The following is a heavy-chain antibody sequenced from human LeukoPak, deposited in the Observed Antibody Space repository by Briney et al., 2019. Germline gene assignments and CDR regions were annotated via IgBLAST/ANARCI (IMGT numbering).Heavy chain of an antibody. Sequence: ASVKVSCKASGYTFTSNYIHWVRQAPGQGLEWMGLVNPSGGSTTYAQMFQGRVTMTRDTSTSTVYLELSSLRSADTAVYYCAKGGVAGPFDYWGQGTQVTVSS. CDR1: GYTFTSNY. CDR3: AKGGVAGPFDY. J-gene: IGHJ4*02. D-gene: IGHD6-19*01. V-gene: IGHV1-46*01. CDR2: VNPSGGST.